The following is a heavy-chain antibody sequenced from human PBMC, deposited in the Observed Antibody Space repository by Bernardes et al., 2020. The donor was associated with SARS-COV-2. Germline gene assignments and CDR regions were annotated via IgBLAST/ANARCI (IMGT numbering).Heavy chain of an antibody. CDR3: ALPPTNYDGYGMDV. D-gene: IGHD3-22*01. CDR1: GYPFTGYY. V-gene: IGHV1-2*02. CDR2: INPKSGGT. J-gene: IGHJ6*02. Sequence: ASVKVSCKASGYPFTGYYIHWVRQAPGQGLEWMGWINPKSGGTNYAQRLQGRVTMTRDTSISTAYMELSRLRSDDTAVYYCALPPTNYDGYGMDVWGRETTVTVSS.